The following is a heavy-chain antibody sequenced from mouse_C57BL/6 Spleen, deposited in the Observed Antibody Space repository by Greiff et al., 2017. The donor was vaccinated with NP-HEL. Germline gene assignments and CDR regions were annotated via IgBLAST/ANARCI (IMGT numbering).Heavy chain of an antibody. CDR2: IYPRDGST. D-gene: IGHD2-3*01. CDR3: ATIYDGSWFAY. Sequence: QVQLQQSGPELVKPGASVKLSCKASGYTFTSYDINWVKQRPGQGLEWIGWIYPRDGSTKYNEKFKGKATLTVDTSSSTAYMELHSLTSEDSAVYFCATIYDGSWFAYWGQGTLVTVSA. CDR1: GYTFTSYD. J-gene: IGHJ3*01. V-gene: IGHV1-85*01.